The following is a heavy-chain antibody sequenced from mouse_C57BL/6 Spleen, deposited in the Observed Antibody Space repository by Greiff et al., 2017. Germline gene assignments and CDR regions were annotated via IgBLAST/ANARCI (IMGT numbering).Heavy chain of an antibody. Sequence: VQLQQSGAELVKPGASVKLSCTASGFNIKDYYMHWVKQRTEQGLEWIGRIDPEDGETKYAPKFQGKATITAATSSNTAYLQLSSLTSDDTAVYYCAPYYYGSSYYYAMDYWGQGTSVTVSS. J-gene: IGHJ4*01. CDR1: GFNIKDYY. CDR3: APYYYGSSYYYAMDY. CDR2: IDPEDGET. D-gene: IGHD1-1*01. V-gene: IGHV14-2*01.